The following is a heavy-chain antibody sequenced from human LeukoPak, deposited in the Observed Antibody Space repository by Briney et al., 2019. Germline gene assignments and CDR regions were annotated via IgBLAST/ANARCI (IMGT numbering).Heavy chain of an antibody. V-gene: IGHV3-74*01. CDR2: INSDGSST. D-gene: IGHD1-1*01. Sequence: GGSLRLSCAASGFXFSGFWIQWVRQAPGKGLVWVSRINSDGSSTTYADTLKGRSTISRDNPKNTLYLQMSSLRADDHAVYYFSRGGLEPVDFWRQGTLVSVCS. CDR3: SRGGLEPVDF. J-gene: IGHJ4*02. CDR1: GFXFSGFW.